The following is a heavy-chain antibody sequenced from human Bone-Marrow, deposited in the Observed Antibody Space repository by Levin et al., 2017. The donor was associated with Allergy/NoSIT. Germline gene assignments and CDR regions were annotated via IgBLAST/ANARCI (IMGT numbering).Heavy chain of an antibody. D-gene: IGHD2-8*02. Sequence: PSETLSLTCSVSGPSISTGGNYWSWLRQHPGKGLEWIAYIYYTGTTYYKSSLKSRVTISVDTSKNQFSLRLTSVTAAETAVYYGGRTTGGVINKYVDYWGQGTLVTVSA. CDR3: GRTTGGVINKYVDY. CDR1: GPSISTGGNY. J-gene: IGHJ4*02. CDR2: IYYTGTT. V-gene: IGHV4-31*03.